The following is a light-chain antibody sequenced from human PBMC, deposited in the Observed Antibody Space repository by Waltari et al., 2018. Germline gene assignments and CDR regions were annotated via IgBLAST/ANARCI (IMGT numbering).Light chain of an antibody. J-gene: IGKJ1*01. CDR1: QSVSTH. CDR3: QETYTPPWT. CDR2: SAS. Sequence: DIQMTQSPLSLSASVGDRVTVTCRASQSVSTHINWYQHKPGKAPELLVYSASFLETGVPSRFSAGGSETDFNFTITAVQPEDFATYYCQETYTPPWTFGPGTRLEIK. V-gene: IGKV1-39*01.